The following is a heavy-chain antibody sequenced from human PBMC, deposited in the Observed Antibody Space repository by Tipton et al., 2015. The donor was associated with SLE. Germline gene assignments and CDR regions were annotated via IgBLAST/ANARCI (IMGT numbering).Heavy chain of an antibody. V-gene: IGHV4-39*02. CDR2: IYYSGST. Sequence: TLSLTCTVSGGSISSSSYYWGWIRQPPGKGLEWIGSIYYSGSTYYNPSLKSRVTISVDTSKNQFSLKLSSVTAADTAVYYCARENFGMDVWGQGTTVTVSS. J-gene: IGHJ6*02. CDR1: GGSISSSSYY. CDR3: ARENFGMDV.